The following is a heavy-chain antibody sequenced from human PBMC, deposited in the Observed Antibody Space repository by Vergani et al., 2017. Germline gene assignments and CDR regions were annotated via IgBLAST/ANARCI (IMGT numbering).Heavy chain of an antibody. CDR1: GFTFSSYG. D-gene: IGHD4-23*01. V-gene: IGHV3-30*18. CDR3: AKEVPTVVTVGWFDP. J-gene: IGHJ5*02. Sequence: QVQLVESGGGVVQPRRSLRLSCAASGFTFSSYGMHWVRQAPGKGLEWVAVISYDGSNKYYADSVKGRFTISRDNSKNTLYLQMNSLRAEDTAVYYCAKEVPTVVTVGWFDPGGQGTLVTVSS. CDR2: ISYDGSNK.